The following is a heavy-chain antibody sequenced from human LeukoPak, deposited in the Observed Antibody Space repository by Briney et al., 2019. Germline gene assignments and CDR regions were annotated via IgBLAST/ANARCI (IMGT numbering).Heavy chain of an antibody. D-gene: IGHD5-12*01. Sequence: GGSLRLSCAASGFTFSSYWMSWVRQAPGKGLEWVAHIKQDGSEKYYVDSVKGRFTISRDNSKNTLYLQMNSLKTEDTAVYYCTTDQKWLRLALGYWGQGTLVTVSS. CDR3: TTDQKWLRLALGY. CDR1: GFTFSSYW. V-gene: IGHV3-7*03. CDR2: IKQDGSEK. J-gene: IGHJ4*02.